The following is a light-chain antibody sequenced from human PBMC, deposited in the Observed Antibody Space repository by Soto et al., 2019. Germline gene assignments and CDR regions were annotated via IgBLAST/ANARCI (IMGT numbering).Light chain of an antibody. CDR1: SSNIGAGYD. Sequence: QSVLTQPPSVSGAPGQRVTISCTGSSSNIGAGYDVHWYQQLPGTAPKLVIYGNRNRPSGVPDRFSGSKSGTSASLAITGLQAEDEADYYCQSYDSILSGSKVVFGGGTKVTVL. CDR3: QSYDSILSGSKVV. J-gene: IGLJ2*01. V-gene: IGLV1-40*01. CDR2: GNR.